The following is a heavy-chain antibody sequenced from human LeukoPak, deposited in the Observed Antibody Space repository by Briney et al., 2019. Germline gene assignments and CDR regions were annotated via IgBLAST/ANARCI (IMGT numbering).Heavy chain of an antibody. D-gene: IGHD4-17*01. J-gene: IGHJ4*02. V-gene: IGHV3-21*06. CDR2: ISGSGSYI. CDR3: ARDRYGDYASDY. Sequence: PGGSLRLSCAASGFTFTTYSMNWVRQAPGKGLEWVSSISGSGSYIYYADSVKGRFTISRDNAKSSLFLQMNSLRAEDTAVYYCARDRYGDYASDYWGQGTLVTVSS. CDR1: GFTFTTYS.